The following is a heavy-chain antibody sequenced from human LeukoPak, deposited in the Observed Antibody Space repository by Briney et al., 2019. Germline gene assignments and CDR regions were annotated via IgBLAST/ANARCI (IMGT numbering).Heavy chain of an antibody. V-gene: IGHV4-30-2*01. J-gene: IGHJ4*02. Sequence: PSETLSLTCAVSGGSISSGGYSWRWIRQPPGKGLEWIGHIYHSGSTYYNPSLKSRVTISVDRSKNQFSLKLSSVTAADTAVYYCARMPGKYYFDYWGQGTLVTVSS. CDR2: IYHSGST. CDR3: ARMPGKYYFDY. CDR1: GGSISSGGYS. D-gene: IGHD2-2*01.